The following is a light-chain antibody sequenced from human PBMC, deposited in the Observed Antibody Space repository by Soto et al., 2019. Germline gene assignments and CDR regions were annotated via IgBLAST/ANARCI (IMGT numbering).Light chain of an antibody. CDR1: QSVGRNY. J-gene: IGKJ1*01. CDR3: QQYASSPLT. Sequence: ENVLMQSPGTLSLSPGERATLSCRASQSVGRNYLAWYQHKAGQAPRLLIHAASSRATGIPDRFSGSGSDSDFTLTISRLEAEDFAVYYCQQYASSPLTFGQGTKVEI. CDR2: AAS. V-gene: IGKV3-20*01.